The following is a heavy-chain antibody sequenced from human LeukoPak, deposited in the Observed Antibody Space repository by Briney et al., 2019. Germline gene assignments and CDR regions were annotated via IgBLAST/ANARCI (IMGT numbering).Heavy chain of an antibody. D-gene: IGHD3-9*01. Sequence: GGSLRLSCAASGFTVSSNYMSWVRQAPGKGLEWVSVIYGGGSTYYADSVKGRFTISRDNSKNTLYLQMNSLRAEDTAVYYCARAATYYDILTGYSTTYFQHWGQGTLVTVSS. CDR2: IYGGGST. CDR3: ARAATYYDILTGYSTTYFQH. V-gene: IGHV3-53*01. J-gene: IGHJ1*01. CDR1: GFTVSSNY.